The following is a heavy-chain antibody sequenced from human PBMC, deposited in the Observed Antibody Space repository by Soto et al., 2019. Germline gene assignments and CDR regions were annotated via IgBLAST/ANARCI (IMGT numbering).Heavy chain of an antibody. D-gene: IGHD3-10*01. J-gene: IGHJ3*02. V-gene: IGHV4-34*01. CDR3: ARRVRGVNDAFDI. Sequence: SETPSLPLAVYGGFFSDYYWSGIRQPPGKGLEWIGEINHSGSTDYNPSLKSRVTISVDTSKNQFSLNLGSVTAADTAVYYCARRVRGVNDAFDIWGQGTMVTVSS. CDR1: GGFFSDYY. CDR2: INHSGST.